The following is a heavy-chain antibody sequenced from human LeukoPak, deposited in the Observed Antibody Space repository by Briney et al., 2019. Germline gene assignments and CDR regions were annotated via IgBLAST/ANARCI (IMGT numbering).Heavy chain of an antibody. D-gene: IGHD3-16*02. CDR3: ARDYDYVWGSYRYSFDY. CDR1: GYTFTSNY. V-gene: IGHV1-46*01. J-gene: IGHJ4*02. CDR2: INPSGGST. Sequence: SVKVSCKASGYTFTSNYMHWVRQAPGQGLEWMGIINPSGGSTSYAQKFQGRVTMTRDTSTSTVYMELSSLRSEDTAVYYCARDYDYVWGSYRYSFDYWGQGTLVTVSS.